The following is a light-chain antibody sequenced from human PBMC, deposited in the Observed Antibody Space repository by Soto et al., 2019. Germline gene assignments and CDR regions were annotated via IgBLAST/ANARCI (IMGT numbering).Light chain of an antibody. V-gene: IGLV2-14*01. CDR1: SSDIGTYNY. Sequence: QSALTQPASVSGSPGQSITFSCTGTSSDIGTYNYVSWYQQHPGKAPKLMIYEVSNRPSGVSNRFSGFKSGNTASLIISGLRAEDEADYYCSSYTSSNTVIVGGGTKLTVL. CDR2: EVS. J-gene: IGLJ2*01. CDR3: SSYTSSNTVI.